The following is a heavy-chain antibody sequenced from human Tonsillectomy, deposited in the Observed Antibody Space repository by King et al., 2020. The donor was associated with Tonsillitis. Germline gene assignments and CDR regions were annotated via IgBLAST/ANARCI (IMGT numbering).Heavy chain of an antibody. V-gene: IGHV3-23*04. CDR1: GFTFSSFA. Sequence: VQLVESGGGLVQPGGSLRLSCAASGFTFSSFAMNWVRQAPGKGLEWVSAISGSGDSTYFAGYVKGRFTISRDDSKNTLYLVMNSLMAEDTAVYYCAKGFSGVYRAFDFWGQGTMVTVSS. CDR3: AKGFSGVYRAFDF. D-gene: IGHD6-13*01. J-gene: IGHJ3*01. CDR2: ISGSGDST.